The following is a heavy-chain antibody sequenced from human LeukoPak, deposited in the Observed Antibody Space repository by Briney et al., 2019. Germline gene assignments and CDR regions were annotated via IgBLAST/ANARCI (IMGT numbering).Heavy chain of an antibody. V-gene: IGHV3-9*01. D-gene: IGHD1-1*01. J-gene: IGHJ6*02. CDR1: GFTFDDYA. CDR2: ISWNSGST. CDR3: AKDNWNTQNYGMDV. Sequence: GGSLRLSCAASGFTFDDYAMHWVRQAPGKGLEWVSGISWNSGSTGYADSVKGRFTISRDNAKNSLYLQMNSLRAEDTALYYCAKDNWNTQNYGMDVWGQGTTVTVSS.